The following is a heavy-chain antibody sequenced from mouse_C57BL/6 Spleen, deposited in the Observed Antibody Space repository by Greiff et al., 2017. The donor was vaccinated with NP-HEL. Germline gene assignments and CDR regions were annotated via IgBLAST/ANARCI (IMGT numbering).Heavy chain of an antibody. CDR2: IHPKSGST. CDR1: GYTFTSYW. V-gene: IGHV1-64*01. J-gene: IGHJ4*01. CDR3: ASLDYSGPFYAMDY. Sequence: QVQLQQPGAELVKPGASVKLSCKASGYTFTSYWMHWVKQRPGQGLEWIGMIHPKSGSTNYNEKFKSKATLTVDKSSSTAYMQLSSLTSEDSAVYYCASLDYSGPFYAMDYWGQGTSVTVSS. D-gene: IGHD3-2*02.